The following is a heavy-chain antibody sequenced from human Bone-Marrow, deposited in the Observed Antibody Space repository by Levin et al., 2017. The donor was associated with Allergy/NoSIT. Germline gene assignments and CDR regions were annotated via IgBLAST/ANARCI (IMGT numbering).Heavy chain of an antibody. CDR2: ISAYNGNT. D-gene: IGHD3-3*01. CDR3: ARVLAPYYDFWSGYSYPTNFDY. V-gene: IGHV1-18*01. CDR1: GYTFTSYG. J-gene: IGHJ4*02. Sequence: ASVKVSCKASGYTFTSYGISWVRQAPGQGLEWMGWISAYNGNTNYAQKLQGRVTMTTDTSTSTAYMELRSLRSDDTAVYYCARVLAPYYDFWSGYSYPTNFDYWGQGTLVTVSS.